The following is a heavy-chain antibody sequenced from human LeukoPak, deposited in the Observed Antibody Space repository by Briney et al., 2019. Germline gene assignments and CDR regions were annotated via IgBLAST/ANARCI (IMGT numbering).Heavy chain of an antibody. D-gene: IGHD1-7*01. CDR1: GFTFSSYW. Sequence: GGSLRLSCAASGFTFSSYWMGWVRQAPGKGLEWVSSSSSSSSYIYYADSVKGRFTISRDNAKNSLYLQMNSLRAEDTAVYYCARAHNWKYGTFDYWGQGTLVTVSS. CDR2: SSSSSSYI. J-gene: IGHJ4*02. V-gene: IGHV3-21*01. CDR3: ARAHNWKYGTFDY.